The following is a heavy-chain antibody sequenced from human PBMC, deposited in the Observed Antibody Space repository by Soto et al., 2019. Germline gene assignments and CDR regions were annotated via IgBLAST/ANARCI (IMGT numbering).Heavy chain of an antibody. D-gene: IGHD3-3*01. CDR2: ISYDGSNK. CDR1: GFTFSSYG. J-gene: IGHJ4*02. V-gene: IGHV3-30*18. CDR3: AKDNYDFWSGYPLDY. Sequence: EGSLRLSCAASGFTFSSYGMHWVRQAPGKGLEWVAVISYDGSNKYYADSVKGRFTISRDNSKNTLYLQMNSLRAEDTAVYYCAKDNYDFWSGYPLDYWGQGTLVSVSS.